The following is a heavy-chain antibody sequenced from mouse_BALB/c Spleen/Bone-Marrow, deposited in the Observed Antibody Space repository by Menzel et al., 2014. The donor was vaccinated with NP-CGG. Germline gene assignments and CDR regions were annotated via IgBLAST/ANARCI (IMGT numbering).Heavy chain of an antibody. CDR3: ARRTLAMDY. V-gene: IGHV1-52*01. CDR2: IDPSTSET. Sequence: QVQLQQSGPDLVRPGSSVKMSCKASDYTFTTYWMHWVKQRPGQGLEWTGMIDPSTSETRLNQKFKDKATLIVDKSSNTAYMQLSSLTSEDSAVYYCARRTLAMDYWGQGTSVTVSS. J-gene: IGHJ4*01. CDR1: DYTFTTYW.